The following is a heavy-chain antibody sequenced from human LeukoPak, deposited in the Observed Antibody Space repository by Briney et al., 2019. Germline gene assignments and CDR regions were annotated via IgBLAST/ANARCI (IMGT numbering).Heavy chain of an antibody. CDR1: GVSFDDYY. CDR2: INHSGYA. V-gene: IGHV4-34*01. CDR3: TRMTTGHDY. D-gene: IGHD4-17*01. J-gene: IGHJ4*02. Sequence: SETLSLTCAVSGVSFDDYYWAWVRQTPGKGLEWIGEINHSGYANDSPSLKSRVTLSIDTSKKQFSLNLRSVTVADAGIYYCTRMTTGHDYWGQGTLVTVSS.